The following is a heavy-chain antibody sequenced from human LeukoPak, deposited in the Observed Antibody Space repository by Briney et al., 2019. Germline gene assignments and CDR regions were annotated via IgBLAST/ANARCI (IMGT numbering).Heavy chain of an antibody. CDR3: ARGGSSWYRVDY. J-gene: IGHJ4*02. CDR2: IYYSGST. D-gene: IGHD6-13*01. V-gene: IGHV4-59*01. CDR1: GGSISRYY. Sequence: SETLSLTCTVSGGSISRYYWSWIRQPPGKGLEWIGYIYYSGSTNYNPSLKSRVTISVDTSKNQFFLKLSSVTAADTAVYYCARGGSSWYRVDYWGQGTPVTVSS.